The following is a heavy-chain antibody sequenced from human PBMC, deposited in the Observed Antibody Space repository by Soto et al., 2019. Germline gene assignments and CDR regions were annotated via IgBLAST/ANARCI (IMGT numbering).Heavy chain of an antibody. J-gene: IGHJ6*02. CDR3: ARHAGVGATYYYYYGMDV. CDR2: IYPGDSDT. D-gene: IGHD1-26*01. Sequence: ESLKFCCKGSGYSFTSYWIGWVRQMPGKGLEWMGIIYPGDSDTRYSPSFQGQVTISAAKSISTAYLQWSSLKASDTAMYCCARHAGVGATYYYYYGMDVWGQGNTVTVS. CDR1: GYSFTSYW. V-gene: IGHV5-51*01.